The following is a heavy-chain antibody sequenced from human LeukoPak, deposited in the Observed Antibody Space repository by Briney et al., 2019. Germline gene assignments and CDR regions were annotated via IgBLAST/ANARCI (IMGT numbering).Heavy chain of an antibody. J-gene: IGHJ6*03. CDR1: GGSISSHY. CDR3: AREMGTVEYSNSRYYYYYMDV. CDR2: IYYSGST. Sequence: SETLSLTCTVSGGSISSHYWSWIRQPPGKGLEWIGYIYYSGSTNYNPSLKSRVSISIDTSKSQFSLILSSVTAADTAVYYCAREMGTVEYSNSRYYYYYMDVWGKGTTVTVSS. V-gene: IGHV4-59*11. D-gene: IGHD6-6*01.